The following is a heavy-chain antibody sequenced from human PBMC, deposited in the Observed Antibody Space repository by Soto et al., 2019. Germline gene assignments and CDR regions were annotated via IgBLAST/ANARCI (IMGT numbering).Heavy chain of an antibody. CDR1: GFIFSDYA. V-gene: IGHV3-23*01. Sequence: PGGSLRLSCAASGFIFSDYAMTWVRQAPGKGLEWVSGISGSGESIYYADSVEGRFTISRDNSKNTLYLQMNSLRGEDTAVYYCAREALIPTIFGVVNLDPTFYYYYGMDVRGQGTTVTVSS. D-gene: IGHD3-3*01. CDR2: ISGSGESI. J-gene: IGHJ6*02. CDR3: AREALIPTIFGVVNLDPTFYYYYGMDV.